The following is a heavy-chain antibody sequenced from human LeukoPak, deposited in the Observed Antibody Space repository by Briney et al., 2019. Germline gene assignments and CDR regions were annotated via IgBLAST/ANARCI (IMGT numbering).Heavy chain of an antibody. CDR3: ARENTIFGVVKGGMDV. V-gene: IGHV4-59*01. J-gene: IGHJ6*02. CDR1: GCSISSYY. CDR2: IYYIGST. Sequence: PSETLSLTCTVSGCSISSYYWSWIRQPPGRGLDWMGDIYYIGSTNYNPSLMSGVTIYLDTSKNRFSLKLRSVTPADRAVYYCARENTIFGVVKGGMDVWGQGTTVTVSS. D-gene: IGHD3-3*01.